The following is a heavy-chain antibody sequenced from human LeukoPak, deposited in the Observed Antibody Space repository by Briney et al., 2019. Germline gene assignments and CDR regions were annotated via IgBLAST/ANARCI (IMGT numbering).Heavy chain of an antibody. V-gene: IGHV3-30*18. D-gene: IGHD2-21*02. Sequence: GRSLRLSCAASGFTFSRYGMHWVRQAPGKGLEWVAVLSYDGINKYYADSVKGRFTISRDNSKDTLYLQMNSLRAEDTAVYYCAKDGSAISSDYYFGYWGQGTLVTVSS. J-gene: IGHJ4*02. CDR1: GFTFSRYG. CDR3: AKDGSAISSDYYFGY. CDR2: LSYDGINK.